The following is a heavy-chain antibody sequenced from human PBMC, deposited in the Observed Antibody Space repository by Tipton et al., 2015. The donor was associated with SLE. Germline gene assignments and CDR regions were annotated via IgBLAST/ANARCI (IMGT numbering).Heavy chain of an antibody. CDR3: AGAGSPRALSHYDDFDY. CDR2: IYYSGST. V-gene: IGHV4-59*01. J-gene: IGHJ4*02. Sequence: TLSLTCTVSGGSISSCYWSWIRQPPGKGLEWIGYIYYSGSTNYNPSLKSRVTISVDTSKNQFSLKLSSLTAADTHVYYCAGAGSPRALSHYDDFDYWGQGTLVTVSS. CDR1: GGSISSCY. D-gene: IGHD5-12*01.